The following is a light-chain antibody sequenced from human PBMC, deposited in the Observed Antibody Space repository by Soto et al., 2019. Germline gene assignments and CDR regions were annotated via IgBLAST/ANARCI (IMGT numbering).Light chain of an antibody. CDR3: ASWDDSLSAVL. V-gene: IGLV1-47*01. CDR2: RNN. CDR1: SSNIGSNY. J-gene: IGLJ2*01. Sequence: QSVLTQPPSASGTPGQRVTISCSGSSSNIGSNYVYWYQQLPGTAPKLLIYRNNQRPSGVPDRFSGSKSGTSASLAISGLQSEDETDYYCASWDDSLSAVLFGGGTKLTVL.